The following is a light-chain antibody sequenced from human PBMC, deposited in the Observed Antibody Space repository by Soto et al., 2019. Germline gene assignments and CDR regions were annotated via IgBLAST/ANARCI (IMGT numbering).Light chain of an antibody. CDR2: GAS. CDR3: QQYGSSIT. Sequence: EIVMTQSPATLSVSPGERATLSCRACQSVSSNLAWYQQKPGQAPRLLIYGASSRATGIPDRFSGSGSGTDFTLTISRLEPEDFAVYYCQQYGSSITFGQGTRLEIK. CDR1: QSVSSN. V-gene: IGKV3-20*01. J-gene: IGKJ5*01.